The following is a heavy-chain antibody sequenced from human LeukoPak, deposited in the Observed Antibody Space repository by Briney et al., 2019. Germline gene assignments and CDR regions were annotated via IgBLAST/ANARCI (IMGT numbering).Heavy chain of an antibody. CDR1: GGSISTYF. D-gene: IGHD3-22*01. V-gene: IGHV4-59*01. CDR3: ARDQWGYYDSSGYYYFDY. J-gene: IGHJ4*02. Sequence: PSETLSLTCTVSGGSISTYFWGWIRQPPGKGLEWIGYIYYTGSTYYSSSLKSRVTISMDTSKNQFSLKLISVTAADAAVYYCARDQWGYYDSSGYYYFDYWGQGTLVTVSS. CDR2: IYYTGST.